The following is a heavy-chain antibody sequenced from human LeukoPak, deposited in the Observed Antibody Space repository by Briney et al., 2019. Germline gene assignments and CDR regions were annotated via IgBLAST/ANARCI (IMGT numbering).Heavy chain of an antibody. CDR2: ISYDGSNK. CDR3: AIEVKSPAAMLKDYYYYGMDV. V-gene: IGHV3-30*03. J-gene: IGHJ6*02. D-gene: IGHD2-2*01. CDR1: GFTFSSYG. Sequence: GGSLRLSCAASGFTFSSYGMHWVRQAPGKGLEWVAVISYDGSNKYYADSVKGRFTISRDNSKNTLYLQMNSLRAEDTAVYYCAIEVKSPAAMLKDYYYYGMDVWGQGTRVTVSS.